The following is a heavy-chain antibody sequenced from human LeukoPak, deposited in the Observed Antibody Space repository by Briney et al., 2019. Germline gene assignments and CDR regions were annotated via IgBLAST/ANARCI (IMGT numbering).Heavy chain of an antibody. CDR2: INHSGSP. Sequence: PSETLSLTCAVYGGSFNGYFWSWIRQPPGKGLEWIGEINHSGSPNYNPSLKSRVTISVDTSKNQVSLKLNSVTAADTAVYYCARAGAWQIDPWGQGTLVTVSS. J-gene: IGHJ5*02. CDR1: GGSFNGYF. CDR3: ARAGAWQIDP. V-gene: IGHV4-34*01. D-gene: IGHD3-10*01.